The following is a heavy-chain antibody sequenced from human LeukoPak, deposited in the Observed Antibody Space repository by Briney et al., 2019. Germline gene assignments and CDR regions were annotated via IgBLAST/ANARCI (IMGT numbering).Heavy chain of an antibody. CDR1: GLTFSNYG. V-gene: IGHV3-33*01. CDR2: VWYDGSNK. J-gene: IGHJ5*02. D-gene: IGHD1-26*01. Sequence: PVGSLRLSCVASGLTFSNYGMHWVRQAPRKGLERGVVVWYDGSNKYYADSVKSRFTISRDDSKNTLYLQMNSLRAEDTAVYYCARSKTVGALYNWFDPWGQGTLVTVSS. CDR3: ARSKTVGALYNWFDP.